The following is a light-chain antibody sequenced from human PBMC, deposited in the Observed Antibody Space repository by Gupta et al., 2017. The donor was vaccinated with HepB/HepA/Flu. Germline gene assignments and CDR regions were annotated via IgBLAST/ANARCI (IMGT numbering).Light chain of an antibody. V-gene: IGLV3-9*01. Sequence: SYELTQPLSVSVALGQTARITCGGNNIGNKNVHWYHQKPGQAPALVIYRDTNRPSRIPERFSGSNSGNTATLTITRAQAGDEADYYCQVWDSNTEIFGTGTKLTVL. CDR3: QVWDSNTEI. CDR2: RDT. CDR1: NIGNKN. J-gene: IGLJ1*01.